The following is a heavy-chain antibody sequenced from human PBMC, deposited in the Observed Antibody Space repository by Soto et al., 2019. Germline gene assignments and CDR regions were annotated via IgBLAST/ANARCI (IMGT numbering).Heavy chain of an antibody. CDR2: ITPFDGDV. CDR1: GNTFTNRY. CDR3: ASGGAGSGPFTWELPDH. D-gene: IGHD1-26*01. Sequence: QTQLVQSGAEVKKTGSTVTVSCKALGNTFTNRYLHWVRQAPGQALEWMGWITPFDGDVHYAQKFQERVTITRDRSINTAYMRMSSLRSEDTAMYYCASGGAGSGPFTWELPDHWGQGTLVTVSS. V-gene: IGHV1-45*02. J-gene: IGHJ4*02.